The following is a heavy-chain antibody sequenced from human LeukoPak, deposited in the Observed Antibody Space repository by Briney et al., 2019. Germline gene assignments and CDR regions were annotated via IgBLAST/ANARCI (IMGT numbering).Heavy chain of an antibody. V-gene: IGHV7-4-1*02. CDR2: INTNTGNP. J-gene: IGHJ5*02. CDR1: GYTFTSYA. CDR3: ARYSSSWGVYWFDP. Sequence: ASVKVSCKASGYTFTSYAMNWVRQAPGQGLEWMGWINTNTGNPTYAQGFTGRFVFSLDTSVSTAYLQISSLKAEDTAVYYCARYSSSWGVYWFDPWGQGTLVTVSS. D-gene: IGHD6-13*01.